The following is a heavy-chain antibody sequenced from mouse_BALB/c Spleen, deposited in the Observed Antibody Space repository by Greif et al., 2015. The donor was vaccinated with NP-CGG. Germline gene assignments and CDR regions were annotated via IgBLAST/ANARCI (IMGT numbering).Heavy chain of an antibody. CDR2: IYPGDGDT. V-gene: IGHV1-80*01. CDR3: ARGGDGYDWYFDV. D-gene: IGHD2-2*01. J-gene: IGHJ1*01. CDR1: GYAFSSYW. Sequence: QVQLQQSGAELVRPGSSVKISCKASGYAFSSYWMNWVKQRPGQGLEWIGQIYPGDGDTNYNGKFKGKATLTADKSSSTAYMQLSSLTSEDSAVYFCARGGDGYDWYFDVWGAGTTVTVSS.